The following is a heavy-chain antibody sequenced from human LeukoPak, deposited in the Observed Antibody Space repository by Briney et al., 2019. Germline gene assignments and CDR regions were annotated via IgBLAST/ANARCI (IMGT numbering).Heavy chain of an antibody. J-gene: IGHJ4*02. CDR2: FDPEDGET. CDR1: GYTFTGYY. D-gene: IGHD3-22*01. V-gene: IGHV1-24*01. Sequence: GASVKVSCKASGYTFTGYYMHWVRQAPGKGLEWMGGFDPEDGETIYAQKFQGRVTMTEDTSTDTAYTELSSLRSEDTAVYYCATYQYYYDSSGLDYWGQGTLVTVSS. CDR3: ATYQYYYDSSGLDY.